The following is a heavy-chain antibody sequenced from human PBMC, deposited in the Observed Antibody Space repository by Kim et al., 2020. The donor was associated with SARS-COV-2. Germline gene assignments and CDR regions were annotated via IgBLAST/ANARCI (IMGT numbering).Heavy chain of an antibody. D-gene: IGHD3-10*01. V-gene: IGHV4-59*08. CDR1: GGSISSYY. J-gene: IGHJ5*02. CDR3: ARSPPHYYGSGSATRTFDP. Sequence: SETLSLTCTVSGGSISSYYWSWIRQPPGKGLEWIGYIYYSRSTNYNPSLKSRVTISVDTSKNQFSLKLSSVTAADTAVYYCARSPPHYYGSGSATRTFDPWGQGTLVTVSS. CDR2: IYYSRST.